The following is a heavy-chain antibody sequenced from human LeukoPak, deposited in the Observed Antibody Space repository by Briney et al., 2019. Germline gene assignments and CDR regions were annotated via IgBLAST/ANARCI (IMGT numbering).Heavy chain of an antibody. CDR1: GGSISDYYWS. V-gene: IGHV2-5*01. CDR3: AHRPMVRGVPWFDP. J-gene: IGHJ5*02. D-gene: IGHD3-10*01. CDR2: IYWNDDK. Sequence: TLSLTCAVSGGSISDYYWSWIRQPPGKALEWLALIYWNDDKRYSPSLKSRLTITKDTSKNQVVLTMTNMDPVDTATYYCAHRPMVRGVPWFDPWGQGTLVTVSS.